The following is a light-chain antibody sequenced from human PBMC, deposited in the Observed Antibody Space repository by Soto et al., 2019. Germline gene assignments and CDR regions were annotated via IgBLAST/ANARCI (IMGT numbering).Light chain of an antibody. Sequence: QTVVTQVPSFSVSPGGTVTLTCGVSSGSVSTRYYPSWYQQTPGQAPRTLIYSTSTRSSGVPDRFSGSIVGNKAALTISGAQADDESDYYCVLYMGSGIWVFGGGTQLTVL. V-gene: IGLV8-61*01. J-gene: IGLJ3*02. CDR1: SGSVSTRYY. CDR2: STS. CDR3: VLYMGSGIWV.